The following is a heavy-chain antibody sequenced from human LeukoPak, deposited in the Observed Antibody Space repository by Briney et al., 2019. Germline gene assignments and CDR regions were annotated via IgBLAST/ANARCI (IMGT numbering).Heavy chain of an antibody. J-gene: IGHJ4*02. CDR3: TRRLGIDY. D-gene: IGHD7-27*01. V-gene: IGHV3-73*01. CDR2: IRSKADSYAT. CDR1: AFTFSGSA. Sequence: GGSLRLSCAASAFTFSGSAMHWVRQASGKGLEWIGRIRSKADSYATAYAASVKGRFTISRDDSKSIAYLQMNSLKTEDTAVYYCTRRLGIDYWGQGTLVTVSS.